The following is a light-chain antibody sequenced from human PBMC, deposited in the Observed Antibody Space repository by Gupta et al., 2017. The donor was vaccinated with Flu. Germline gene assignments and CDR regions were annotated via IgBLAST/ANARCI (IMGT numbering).Light chain of an antibody. CDR2: ERS. Sequence: QSALTQPASVSGSTVQSILISCTGTSSDVGRYNLVSWYPQHPGKAPKLMIYERSKRPTGVSTRFSDSQSGNTSSLTISGRQEEDEADYYCCSHAGSGLYVFGTGTKFTVL. CDR3: CSHAGSGLYV. J-gene: IGLJ1*01. V-gene: IGLV2-23*01. CDR1: SSDVGRYNL.